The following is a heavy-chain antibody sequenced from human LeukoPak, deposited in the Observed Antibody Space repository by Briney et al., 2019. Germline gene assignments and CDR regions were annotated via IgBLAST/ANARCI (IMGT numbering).Heavy chain of an antibody. CDR2: TSGSGGST. D-gene: IGHD5-24*01. J-gene: IGHJ4*02. Sequence: GGSLRLSCAASGFTFSSYAMSWVRQAPGKGLEWVSATSGSGGSTYYADSVKGRFTISRDNSKNTLYLQMNSLRAEDTAVYYCAKEVEMATILYPFDYWGQGTLVTVSS. CDR1: GFTFSSYA. V-gene: IGHV3-23*01. CDR3: AKEVEMATILYPFDY.